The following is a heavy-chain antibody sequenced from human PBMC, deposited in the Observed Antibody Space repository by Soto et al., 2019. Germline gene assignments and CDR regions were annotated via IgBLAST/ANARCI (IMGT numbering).Heavy chain of an antibody. J-gene: IGHJ2*01. D-gene: IGHD3-10*01. V-gene: IGHV3-7*01. CDR3: ARDDYYGSGKNWYFDL. CDR1: GFTFSSYW. CDR2: IKQDGSEK. Sequence: GGSLRLSCAASGFTFSSYWMSWVRQAPGKGLEWVANIKQDGSEKYYVDSVKGRFTISRDNAKNSLYLQMNSLRAEDTAVYYCARDDYYGSGKNWYFDLWGRGTLVTVSS.